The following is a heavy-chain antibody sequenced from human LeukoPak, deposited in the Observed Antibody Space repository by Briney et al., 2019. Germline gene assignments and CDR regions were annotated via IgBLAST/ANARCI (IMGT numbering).Heavy chain of an antibody. CDR2: IHPNSGKT. D-gene: IGHD4-23*01. Sequence: GASVKVSCKASGYTFRSYEINWVRQAPGQGLEWVGWIHPNSGKTGYAQKFQGRVTMTRDTSTETAFMELSSLKFDDTAIFYCARGHYGGNRYFDFWGQGTLVTVSS. V-gene: IGHV1-8*01. CDR1: GYTFRSYE. J-gene: IGHJ4*02. CDR3: ARGHYGGNRYFDF.